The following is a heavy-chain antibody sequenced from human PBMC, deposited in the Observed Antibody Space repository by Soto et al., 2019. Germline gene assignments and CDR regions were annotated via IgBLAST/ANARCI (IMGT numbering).Heavy chain of an antibody. CDR2: ISADNGDT. Sequence: ASVKVSCKASGYTFTNYGLTWVRQAPGQGLEWMGWISADNGDTNYAQKLQGRVTMTTDTSTSTVYMELRSLRFDDTAVYYCARVVTGTTNLLAPCGQGTLVPVSS. D-gene: IGHD1-7*01. J-gene: IGHJ5*02. CDR1: GYTFTNYG. CDR3: ARVVTGTTNLLAP. V-gene: IGHV1-18*01.